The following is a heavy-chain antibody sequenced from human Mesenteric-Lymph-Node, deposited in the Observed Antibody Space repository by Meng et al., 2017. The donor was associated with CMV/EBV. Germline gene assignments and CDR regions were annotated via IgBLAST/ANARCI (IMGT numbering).Heavy chain of an antibody. D-gene: IGHD2-2*01. CDR1: GYTFTGYY. J-gene: IGHJ6*02. V-gene: IGHV1-46*01. CDR2: IDPSGDST. CDR3: ASEQIVPAANYALDG. Sequence: ASVKVSCKASGYTFTGYYMHWVRQAPGQGPEWMGVIDPSGDSTSFAQKFQGRVTMTRDTSTSTVYLELTGLRSEDTAVYYCASEQIVPAANYALDGWGQGTTVTVSS.